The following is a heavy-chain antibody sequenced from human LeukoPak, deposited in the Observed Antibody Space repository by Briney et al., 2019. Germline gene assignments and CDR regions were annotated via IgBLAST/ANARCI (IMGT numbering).Heavy chain of an antibody. CDR2: LYDSAST. Sequence: PSETLSLTCAVSGASFSSTSYYWVWHRPPPGQELEWIRTLYDSASTYYNLYLRSRVTISVDTSKTQFSLNLSSVTAADTAVYYCARRWAGTGCDDSNCYSPYWGQGSLVTVSS. V-gene: IGHV4-39*01. J-gene: IGHJ4*02. CDR1: GASFSSTSYY. CDR3: ARRWAGTGCDDSNCYSPY. D-gene: IGHD2-15*01.